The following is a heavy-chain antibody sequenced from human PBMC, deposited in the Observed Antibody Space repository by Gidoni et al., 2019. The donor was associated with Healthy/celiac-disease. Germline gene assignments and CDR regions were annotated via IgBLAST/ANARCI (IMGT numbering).Heavy chain of an antibody. D-gene: IGHD3-3*01. CDR2: IYWNDDK. J-gene: IGHJ4*02. CDR3: AHSPPRPKSGEVVIIYFDY. V-gene: IGHV2-5*01. Sequence: QITLKESGPTLVKPTQTLTLTCTLSGFSLSTSGVGVGWIRQPPGKALEWLALIYWNDDKRYSPSLKSRLTITKDTSKYQVVLTMANMDPVDTATYYCAHSPPRPKSGEVVIIYFDYWGQGTLVTVSS. CDR1: GFSLSTSGVG.